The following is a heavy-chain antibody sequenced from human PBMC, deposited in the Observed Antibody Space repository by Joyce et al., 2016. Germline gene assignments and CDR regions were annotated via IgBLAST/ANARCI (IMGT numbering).Heavy chain of an antibody. J-gene: IGHJ4*02. V-gene: IGHV4-30-4*01. CDR1: GGSITNDDFY. Sequence: QVQLQESGPGLVKPSQTLSLTCTVSGGSITNDDFYWSWIRQPPGKGLEGSGYINHRGATYYNPSLKSRFIMSADTPKNQISLRLSSVTAADTAVYYCARANRYCGDGSCFRPLDYWGQGTLVTVSS. CDR2: INHRGAT. D-gene: IGHD2-15*01. CDR3: ARANRYCGDGSCFRPLDY.